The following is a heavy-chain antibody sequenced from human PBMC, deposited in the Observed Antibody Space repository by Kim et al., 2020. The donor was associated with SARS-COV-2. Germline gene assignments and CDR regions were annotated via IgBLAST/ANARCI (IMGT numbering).Heavy chain of an antibody. CDR2: IYHRGDS. CDR3: ARYRLTGSGGRGYFDY. D-gene: IGHD3-16*02. J-gene: IGHJ4*02. Sequence: SETLSLTCTVSGDSLSGSCCCWGCIRQPPGKGPEWIGNIYHRGDSYYGPSLESRVTISVDTSKNEFSLKLRSVTAADTAVYYCARYRLTGSGGRGYFDYRGQGRLVTVSS. CDR1: GDSLSGSCCC. V-gene: IGHV4-39*01.